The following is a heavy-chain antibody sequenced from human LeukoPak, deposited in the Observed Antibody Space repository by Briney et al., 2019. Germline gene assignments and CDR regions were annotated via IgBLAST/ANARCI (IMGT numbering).Heavy chain of an antibody. CDR2: ISYDGSNK. D-gene: IGHD6-13*01. J-gene: IGHJ3*02. CDR1: GFTFSSYG. V-gene: IGHV3-30*03. CDR3: ARNGPPSSSWYYNAFDI. Sequence: GRSLRLSCAASGFTFSSYGMHWVRQAPGKGLEWVAVISYDGSNKYYADSVKGRFTISRDNSKNTLYLQMNSLRAEDTAVYYCARNGPPSSSWYYNAFDIWGQGTMVTVSS.